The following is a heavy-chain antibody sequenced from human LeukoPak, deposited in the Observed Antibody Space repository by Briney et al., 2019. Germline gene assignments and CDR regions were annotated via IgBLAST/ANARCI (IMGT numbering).Heavy chain of an antibody. Sequence: GGSLGLSCAPSGFTFSRYWMIWVRQPPGRGPEWVASIKDDGRQKYYLDSVKGRFTISRDNAKNSLYLQMNSLRAEDTAVYYCAREHDSSGFDYWGQGTLVTVSS. CDR3: AREHDSSGFDY. CDR2: IKDDGRQK. D-gene: IGHD3-22*01. V-gene: IGHV3-7*01. CDR1: GFTFSRYW. J-gene: IGHJ4*02.